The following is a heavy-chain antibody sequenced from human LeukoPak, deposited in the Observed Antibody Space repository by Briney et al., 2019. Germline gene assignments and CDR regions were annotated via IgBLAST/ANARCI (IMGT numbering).Heavy chain of an antibody. Sequence: GGSLRLSCAASGFTFSSYAMHWVRQAPGKGLEWVAVISYDGSNKYYADSVKGRFTISRDNSKNTLYLQMNSLRAEDTAVYYCARDFAGTGGGGNFDYWGQGTLVTVSS. V-gene: IGHV3-30-3*01. J-gene: IGHJ4*02. CDR1: GFTFSSYA. D-gene: IGHD6-13*01. CDR3: ARDFAGTGGGGNFDY. CDR2: ISYDGSNK.